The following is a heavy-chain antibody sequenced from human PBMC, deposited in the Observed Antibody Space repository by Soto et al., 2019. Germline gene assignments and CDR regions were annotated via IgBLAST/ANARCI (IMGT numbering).Heavy chain of an antibody. J-gene: IGHJ3*02. Sequence: LRLSCAASGFTFSSYAMHWVRQAPGKGLEWVAVISYDGSNKYYADSVKGRFTISRDNSKNTLYLQMNSLRAEDTAVYYCARIFVAFDIWGQGTMVTVSS. CDR1: GFTFSSYA. V-gene: IGHV3-30-3*01. CDR2: ISYDGSNK. D-gene: IGHD3-9*01. CDR3: ARIFVAFDI.